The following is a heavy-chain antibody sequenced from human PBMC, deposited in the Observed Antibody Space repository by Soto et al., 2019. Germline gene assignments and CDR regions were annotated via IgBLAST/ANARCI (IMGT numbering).Heavy chain of an antibody. CDR3: AREPGRRITRNYGRGSMDV. D-gene: IGHD1-7*01. J-gene: IGHJ6*02. Sequence: QVQLVQSGAEVKKPGSSVKVSCKASGGTFSSYAISWVRQAPGQGLEWMGGIIPIFGTANYAQKFQGRVTITADESTSTAYMELSSLRSEDTAVYYCAREPGRRITRNYGRGSMDVWGQGTTVTVSS. V-gene: IGHV1-69*01. CDR1: GGTFSSYA. CDR2: IIPIFGTA.